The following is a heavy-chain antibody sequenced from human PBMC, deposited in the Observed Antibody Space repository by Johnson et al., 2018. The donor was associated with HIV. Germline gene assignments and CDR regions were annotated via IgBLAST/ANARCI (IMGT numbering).Heavy chain of an antibody. CDR2: IKQDGSEK. D-gene: IGHD3-16*01. CDR3: ARGNLYYSTDAFEI. V-gene: IGHV3-7*01. J-gene: IGHJ3*02. CDR1: GFTFSSYW. Sequence: VQLVESGGGVVQPGRSLRLSCAASGFTFSSYWMSCVRQAPGKGLEWVANIKQDGSEKNYLDSVRGRFIISRDNAKNSLFLQMNSLRAEDTAVYYCARGNLYYSTDAFEIWGQGTMLTVSS.